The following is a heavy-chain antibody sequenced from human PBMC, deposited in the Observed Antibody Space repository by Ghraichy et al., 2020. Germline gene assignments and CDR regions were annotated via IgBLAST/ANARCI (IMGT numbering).Heavy chain of an antibody. CDR1: GFTFSSSA. J-gene: IGHJ2*01. D-gene: IGHD6-19*01. CDR2: ISSSSGYI. V-gene: IGHV3-21*01. Sequence: GGSLRLSCAASGFTFSSSAMSWVRQAPGKGLEWVSSISSSSGYIYYADSVKGRFTISRDNAKNSLYLQMNSLRAEDTAVYSCARIAVSGTWYFDLWGRGTLVTVSS. CDR3: ARIAVSGTWYFDL.